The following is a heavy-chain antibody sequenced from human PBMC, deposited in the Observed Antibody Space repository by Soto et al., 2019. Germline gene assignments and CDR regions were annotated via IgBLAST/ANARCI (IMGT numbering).Heavy chain of an antibody. CDR2: INQDGGGT. J-gene: IGHJ4*02. CDR3: ARYFRGSGRYFFDY. Sequence: VGSLRLSCVASGFTFITSFMGWVRQARGKGLEWVANINQDGGGTYYVDSVEGRFTISRDNAKDSLYLQMNSLRGEDTAVYYCARYFRGSGRYFFDYWGQGTLVTVSS. CDR1: GFTFITSF. V-gene: IGHV3-7*03. D-gene: IGHD6-19*01.